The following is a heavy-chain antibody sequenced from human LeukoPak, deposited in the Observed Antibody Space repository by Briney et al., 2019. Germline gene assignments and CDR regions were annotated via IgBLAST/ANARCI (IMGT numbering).Heavy chain of an antibody. Sequence: SETLSLTXTVSGASXXXXXXXXIRLXPGXXXXXIGDIYYSGXTNYXXXXXXXVTXXXXXSKNQLSLKLSSVTAADTAMYYCAREDSSGWSAFDIWGHGTVVTVSS. CDR3: AREDSSGWSAFDI. D-gene: IGHD6-19*01. J-gene: IGHJ3*02. CDR2: IYYSGXT. V-gene: IGHV4-59*01. CDR1: GASXXXXX.